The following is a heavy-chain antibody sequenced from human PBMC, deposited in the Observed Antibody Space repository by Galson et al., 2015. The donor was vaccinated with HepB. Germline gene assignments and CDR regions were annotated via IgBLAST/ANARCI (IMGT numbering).Heavy chain of an antibody. J-gene: IGHJ4*02. Sequence: SLRLSCAASGFTFINYAMSWVRQAPGKGLEWVSAITGSGGVTYYADSVKDRFTISRDSSSNTLYLQMNSLRAEDTALYYCAKEFEFSYGSPMQKWGQGTLVTVSS. D-gene: IGHD5-18*01. CDR1: GFTFINYA. CDR3: AKEFEFSYGSPMQK. CDR2: ITGSGGVT. V-gene: IGHV3-23*01.